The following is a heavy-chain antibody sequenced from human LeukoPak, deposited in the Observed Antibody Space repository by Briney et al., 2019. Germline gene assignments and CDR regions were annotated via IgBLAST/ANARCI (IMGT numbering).Heavy chain of an antibody. CDR2: MNPNSGNI. CDR1: GYTFTSYD. Sequence: GASVKVSCKASGYTFTSYDINWVRQATGQGLEWMGWMNPNSGNIGYAQKFQGRVTMTRNTSISTAYMELSSLRSEDTAVYYCARAFTMIVVPPGYWGQGTLVTVSS. J-gene: IGHJ4*02. CDR3: ARAFTMIVVPPGY. D-gene: IGHD3-22*01. V-gene: IGHV1-8*01.